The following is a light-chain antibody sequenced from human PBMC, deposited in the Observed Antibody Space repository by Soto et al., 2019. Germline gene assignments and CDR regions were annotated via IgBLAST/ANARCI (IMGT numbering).Light chain of an antibody. CDR3: QAWDSSTLV. J-gene: IGLJ2*01. CDR2: QDT. CDR1: KLGDKY. Sequence: SYELTQPPSLSVSPGQTASITCSGDKLGDKYACWYQQKPGQSPVLVIYQDTNRPSGIPERFSGSNSGNTATLTISGTQAMDEADYYCQAWDSSTLVFGGGTKLTVL. V-gene: IGLV3-1*01.